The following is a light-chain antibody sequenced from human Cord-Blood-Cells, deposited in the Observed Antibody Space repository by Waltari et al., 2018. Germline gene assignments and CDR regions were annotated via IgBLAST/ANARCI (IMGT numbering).Light chain of an antibody. J-gene: IGKJ2*03. CDR1: QSISSY. Sequence: DIQMTQSPSSLSASVGDRVTITCRASQSISSYLNWYQQKPGKAPKLLIYAASSLQSGFPSRFSGSGSGTDFTLTISSLQPEDFATYYCQQSYSTPPLSFGQGTKREIK. CDR3: QQSYSTPPLS. V-gene: IGKV1-39*01. CDR2: AAS.